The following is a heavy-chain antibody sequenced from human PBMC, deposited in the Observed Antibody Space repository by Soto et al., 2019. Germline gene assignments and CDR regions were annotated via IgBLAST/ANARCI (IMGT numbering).Heavy chain of an antibody. J-gene: IGHJ3*02. CDR1: GYTFTTYG. CDR3: ARDKTGLLVTTLKGNAFDI. D-gene: IGHD4-4*01. V-gene: IGHV1-18*01. Sequence: QVQLVQSGAEVKKPGASVKVSCKASGYTFTTYGISWVRQAPGQGLEWMGWISAYNGHTNYAQKLQGRVTVTTDTSTSTAYMELRSLRSDDTAVYYCARDKTGLLVTTLKGNAFDIWGQGTMVTVSS. CDR2: ISAYNGHT.